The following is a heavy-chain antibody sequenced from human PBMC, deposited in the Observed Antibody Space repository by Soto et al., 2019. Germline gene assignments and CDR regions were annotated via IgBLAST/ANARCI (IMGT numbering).Heavy chain of an antibody. J-gene: IGHJ4*02. Sequence: QVQLMQSGAEVKKPGASVKVSCKASGDTFTDYYIHWVRQAPGQGLEWMGTVNPSGGHTTYAQHLRGRVTVTRDTPTSTINMGRTSLTPDDTTIDFGARGGHVVVVTAALDNWGQGTLVTVSS. CDR2: VNPSGGHT. D-gene: IGHD2-21*02. CDR3: ARGGHVVVVTAALDN. V-gene: IGHV1-46*04. CDR1: GDTFTDYY.